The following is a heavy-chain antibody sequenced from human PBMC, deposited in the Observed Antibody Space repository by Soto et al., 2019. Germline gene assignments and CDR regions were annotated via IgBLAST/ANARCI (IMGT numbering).Heavy chain of an antibody. D-gene: IGHD5-12*01. J-gene: IGHJ4*02. CDR2: IWYDGSND. V-gene: IGHV3-33*01. CDR1: GFRFSSHG. Sequence: GGSLRLSCAASGFRFSSHGMHWVRQAPGKGLEWVAVIWYDGSNDKYADSVKGRYTIARDNSKNMLYLQMSGLRTDDTAVYYCARGELASTQILFDYWGRGILVTVSS. CDR3: ARGELASTQILFDY.